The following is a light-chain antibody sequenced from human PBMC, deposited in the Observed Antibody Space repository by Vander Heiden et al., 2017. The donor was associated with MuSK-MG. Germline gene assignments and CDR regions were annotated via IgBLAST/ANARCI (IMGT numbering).Light chain of an antibody. J-gene: IGKJ5*01. Sequence: DIQLTQSPSFLSASVGDRVTITCRASQGISSYLAWYQQKPGKAPKLLIYAASTLQSGVPSRFGGSGYGTEFTLTISSRQPEDFAPYYCQQRYSYPGNTFGQGTRLEIK. CDR1: QGISSY. V-gene: IGKV1-9*01. CDR3: QQRYSYPGNT. CDR2: AAS.